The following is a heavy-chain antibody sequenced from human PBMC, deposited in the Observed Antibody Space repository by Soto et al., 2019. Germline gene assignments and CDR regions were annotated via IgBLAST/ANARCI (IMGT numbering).Heavy chain of an antibody. Sequence: HPWGSLRLSCASSGFPFISYAMSWVRPAPGKGLDWVSAISGSGFSTYYADSVKGRFTISRDNSKNTLYLQMNSLRAEDTAVYYCAKDANYYDSSGYLEWGQGTLVNVSS. CDR1: GFPFISYA. CDR2: ISGSGFST. CDR3: AKDANYYDSSGYLE. J-gene: IGHJ4*02. D-gene: IGHD3-22*01. V-gene: IGHV3-23*01.